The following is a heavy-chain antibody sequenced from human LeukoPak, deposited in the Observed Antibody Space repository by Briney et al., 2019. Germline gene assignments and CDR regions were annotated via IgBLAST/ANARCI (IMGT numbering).Heavy chain of an antibody. J-gene: IGHJ4*02. Sequence: GGSLRLSCAASGFTFSSYSMNWVRQAAGKGLEWVSSISSSSSYIYYADSVNGRFTISRGNAKNSLYLQMNSLRAEDTAVYYCARDGTGYSSGWEFDYWGQGTLVTVSS. CDR3: ARDGTGYSSGWEFDY. V-gene: IGHV3-21*01. CDR2: ISSSSSYI. CDR1: GFTFSSYS. D-gene: IGHD6-19*01.